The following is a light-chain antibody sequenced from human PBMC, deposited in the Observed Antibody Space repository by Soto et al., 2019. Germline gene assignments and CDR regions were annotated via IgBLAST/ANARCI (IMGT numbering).Light chain of an antibody. CDR2: VTS. CDR3: QQYGTSPPIT. J-gene: IGKJ5*01. Sequence: EFVLTQSPGTLSLSPGERATLSCKASQSVISNYLAWYQQKPGQAPRLLIYVTSRRATGIPDRFRGSGSGTDFTLTISRLEPEDFAVYYCQQYGTSPPITFGQGTRLEIK. CDR1: QSVISNY. V-gene: IGKV3-20*01.